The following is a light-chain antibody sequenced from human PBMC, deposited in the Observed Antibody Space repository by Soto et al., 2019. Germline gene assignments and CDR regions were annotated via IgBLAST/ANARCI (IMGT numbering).Light chain of an antibody. CDR3: GSVTTSDTGV. V-gene: IGLV2-14*02. CDR2: EVS. CDR1: SSDVGSYNR. Sequence: QSALTQPASVSGSPRQSITISCTGGSSDVGSYNRVSWYRQYPGKAPQLIIYEVSNRPSGVSNRFSGSKSGNTASLTISGLQAEDEADYFCGSVTTSDTGVMGGGTKLTVL. J-gene: IGLJ3*02.